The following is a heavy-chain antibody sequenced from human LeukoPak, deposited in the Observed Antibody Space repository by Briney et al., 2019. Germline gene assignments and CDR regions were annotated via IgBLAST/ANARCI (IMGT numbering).Heavy chain of an antibody. CDR2: ISGTASTI. J-gene: IGHJ4*02. V-gene: IGHV3-48*01. Sequence: GGSLRLSCAASGFTFSSYWMHWVRQAPGKGLEWVSYISGTASTIHYADSVKGRFTISRDNANDLLYLEMNSLRAEDTAVYYCARDPYHGGLSEGFWGQGTLVIVSS. D-gene: IGHD4-23*01. CDR3: ARDPYHGGLSEGF. CDR1: GFTFSSYW.